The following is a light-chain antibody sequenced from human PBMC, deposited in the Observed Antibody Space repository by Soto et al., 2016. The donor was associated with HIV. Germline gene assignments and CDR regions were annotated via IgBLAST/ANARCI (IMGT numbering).Light chain of an antibody. J-gene: IGLJ1*01. CDR3: QAWDSNTAV. Sequence: SYELTQPPSVSVSPGQTASIPCSGDKLGDKYACWYQHKPGQSPALVIFQDNRRPSGIPERFSGANSGNTATLTISGTQPMDEADYFCQAWDSNTAVFGTGTKVTVL. V-gene: IGLV3-1*01. CDR2: QDN. CDR1: KLGDKY.